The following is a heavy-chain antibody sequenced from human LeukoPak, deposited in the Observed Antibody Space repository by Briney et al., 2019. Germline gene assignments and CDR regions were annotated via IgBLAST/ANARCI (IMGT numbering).Heavy chain of an antibody. CDR2: ISHDGSNK. V-gene: IGHV3-30*04. CDR3: ARALYCPNGNCYRPLDY. CDR1: GFGFGNYA. J-gene: IGHJ4*02. D-gene: IGHD2-8*01. Sequence: GGSLRLSCAASGFGFGNYAMHWVRQAPGKGLEWMAIISHDGSNKYYADFVKGRFTISRDNSKNTLSLQTNSLTAEDTAVYYCARALYCPNGNCYRPLDYWGQGTQVTVSS.